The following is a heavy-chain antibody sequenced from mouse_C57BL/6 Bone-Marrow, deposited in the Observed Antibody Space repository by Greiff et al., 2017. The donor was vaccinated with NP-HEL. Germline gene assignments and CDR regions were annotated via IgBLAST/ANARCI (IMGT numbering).Heavy chain of an antibody. CDR1: GYTFTDYY. D-gene: IGHD3-1*01. V-gene: IGHV1-26*01. CDR2: INPNNGGT. J-gene: IGHJ4*01. Sequence: VQLQQSGPELVKPGASVKISCKASGYTFTDYYMNWVKQSHGKSLEWIGDINPNNGGTSYNQKFKGKATLTVDKSSSTAYMELRSLTSEDSAVYYCASWAYAMDYWGQGTSVTVSS. CDR3: ASWAYAMDY.